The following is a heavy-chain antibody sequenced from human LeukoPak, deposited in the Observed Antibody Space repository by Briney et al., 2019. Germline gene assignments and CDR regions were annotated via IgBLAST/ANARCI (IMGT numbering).Heavy chain of an antibody. CDR3: AREDYYYYYGMDV. Sequence: GGSLRLSCAASGFTFSNYWMTWVRQAPGKGLEWVANIKQDGSEKYYVDSVKGRFTISRDNAKNSLYLQMNSLRAEDTAVYYCAREDYYYYYGMDVWGKGTTVTVSS. V-gene: IGHV3-7*03. CDR2: IKQDGSEK. CDR1: GFTFSNYW. J-gene: IGHJ6*04.